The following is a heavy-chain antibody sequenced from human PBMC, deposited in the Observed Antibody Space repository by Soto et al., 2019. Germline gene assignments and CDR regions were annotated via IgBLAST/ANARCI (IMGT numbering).Heavy chain of an antibody. CDR2: ISAYNGNT. V-gene: IGHV1-18*01. CDR1: GFTFSNYG. J-gene: IGHJ5*02. CDR3: ARPQNDILTDSYTNYFDP. Sequence: QVQLVQSGAEVKKPGASVKVSCKASGFTFSNYGITWLRQVPGQGLEWMGWISAYNGNTVHAPEYQGRLTMTTDTSTSTAYMELRSLRPDDTAVYYCARPQNDILTDSYTNYFDPWGQGTLVTVSS. D-gene: IGHD3-9*01.